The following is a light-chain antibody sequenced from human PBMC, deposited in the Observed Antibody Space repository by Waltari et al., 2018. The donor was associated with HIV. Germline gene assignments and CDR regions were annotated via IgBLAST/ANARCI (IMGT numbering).Light chain of an antibody. CDR1: QSLLHSTGKNY. J-gene: IGKJ1*01. CDR3: MQALQTPRT. V-gene: IGKV2-28*01. CDR2: LGS. Sequence: DIVMTQSPLSLPVSPGEPASISCRSSQSLLHSTGKNYLDWYLQKPGQSPQLLIYLGSNRASGVPDRFSGSGSGTDFTLKISRVQAEDVGVYYCMQALQTPRTFGQGTKVEIK.